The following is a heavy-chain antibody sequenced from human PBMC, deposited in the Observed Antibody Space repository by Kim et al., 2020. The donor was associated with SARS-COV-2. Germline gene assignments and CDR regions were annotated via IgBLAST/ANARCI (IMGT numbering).Heavy chain of an antibody. CDR1: GFTFRDYA. CDR2: IRSRVYRGTT. CDR3: ARGLKYYDAYYFDS. D-gene: IGHD3-22*01. Sequence: GSLRLSCRSSGFTFRDYAVGWFRRAPGRGLEWVGFIRSRVYRGTTNYAASVEGRFTISRDDSQSIAYLQMNSLKTEDTALYYCARGLKYYDAYYFDSWGPGSLVTVSS. J-gene: IGHJ4*02. V-gene: IGHV3-49*03.